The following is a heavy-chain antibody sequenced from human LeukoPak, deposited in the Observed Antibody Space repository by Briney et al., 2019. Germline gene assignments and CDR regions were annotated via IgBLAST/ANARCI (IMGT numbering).Heavy chain of an antibody. V-gene: IGHV3-21*06. CDR3: ARDLTGTTGY. CDR1: GFTFSSYS. CDR2: ISSSSSYI. Sequence: TGGSLRLSCAASGFTFSSYSMNWVRQAPGKGLEWVSFISSSSSYIYYADSVKGRFTISRDNAKNSLYLQMNSLRAEDTAVYYCARDLTGTTGYWGQGTLVTVSS. D-gene: IGHD1-7*01. J-gene: IGHJ4*02.